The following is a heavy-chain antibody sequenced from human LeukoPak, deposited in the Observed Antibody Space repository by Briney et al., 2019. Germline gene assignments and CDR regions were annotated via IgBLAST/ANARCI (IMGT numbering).Heavy chain of an antibody. J-gene: IGHJ4*02. CDR1: GFTFSSYA. CDR2: ISGSGGST. CDR3: ARDLWSRDGYTDY. V-gene: IGHV3-23*01. D-gene: IGHD5-12*01. Sequence: GGSLRLSCAASGFTFSSYAMSWVRQAPGKGLEWVSAISGSGGSTYYADSVKGRFTISRDNSKNTLYLQMNSLRAEDTAVYYCARDLWSRDGYTDYRGQGALVTVSS.